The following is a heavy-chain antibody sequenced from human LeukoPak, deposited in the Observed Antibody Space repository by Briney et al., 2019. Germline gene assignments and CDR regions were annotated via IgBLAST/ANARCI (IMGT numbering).Heavy chain of an antibody. V-gene: IGHV3-23*01. CDR1: GFSFSNYA. Sequence: GGSLRLSCVASGFSFSNYAMSWVRQAPGKGLEWVSAISGSGVSTYFADSVKGRFTVSRDNSKNTLYLQMSSVRAEDTAVYYCAKDTAVAVTAPFDYWGQGTLVTVSS. J-gene: IGHJ4*02. D-gene: IGHD2-21*02. CDR2: ISGSGVST. CDR3: AKDTAVAVTAPFDY.